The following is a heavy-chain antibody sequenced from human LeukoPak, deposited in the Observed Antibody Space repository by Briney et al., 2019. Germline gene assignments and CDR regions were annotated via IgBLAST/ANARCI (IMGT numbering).Heavy chain of an antibody. J-gene: IGHJ3*02. D-gene: IGHD6-13*01. V-gene: IGHV5-51*01. Sequence: GESLKISCKGSGYSFTSYWIGWVRQIPGKGLEWMGIIYPGDSDTRYSPSFQGQVTISADKPISTAYLQWSSLKASDTAMYYCARHLTYSSSWTHDAFDIWGQGTMVTVSS. CDR2: IYPGDSDT. CDR3: ARHLTYSSSWTHDAFDI. CDR1: GYSFTSYW.